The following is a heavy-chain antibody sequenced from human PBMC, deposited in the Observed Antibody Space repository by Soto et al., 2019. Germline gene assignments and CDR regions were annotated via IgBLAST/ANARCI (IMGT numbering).Heavy chain of an antibody. CDR1: GDSFTNVY. V-gene: IGHV1-46*01. CDR3: ARETNESFYFDY. Sequence: ASVRVSCKASGDSFTNVYIHWMRQAPGQVLEWLVIIRPNSGNTRYSQRFQVRVTMTRDASTSTVYMELTTLTSEDAAVYYCARETNESFYFDYGGQGTQVNVSS. J-gene: IGHJ4*02. CDR2: IRPNSGNT.